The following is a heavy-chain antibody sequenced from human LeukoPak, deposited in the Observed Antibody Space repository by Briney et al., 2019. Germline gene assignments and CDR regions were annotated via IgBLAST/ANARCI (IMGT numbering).Heavy chain of an antibody. J-gene: IGHJ4*02. D-gene: IGHD3-22*01. V-gene: IGHV1-46*01. CDR2: INPSGGST. CDR1: GYTFTSYY. CDR3: ARDPWTYYYDSSSYRSLPQPFDY. Sequence: ASVKVSCKASGYTFTSYYIHWVRQAPGQGLEWMGLINPSGGSTNYAQKFQGRVTMTRDTSTSTVYMELSSLRSEDTAVYYCARDPWTYYYDSSSYRSLPQPFDYWGQGTLVTVSS.